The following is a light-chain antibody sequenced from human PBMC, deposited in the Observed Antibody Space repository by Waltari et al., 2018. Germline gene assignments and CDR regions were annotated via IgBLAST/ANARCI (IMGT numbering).Light chain of an antibody. Sequence: DIQMTQSPSTLSASVGDRVTISCRASQSVTGWLAWYQQIPGKAPKVLIYKTSRLQSGVPSRFSGSGSGTEFTLTISCLQPDDFATYYCQQYYTFPKTFGQGTKV. CDR3: QQYYTFPKT. CDR1: QSVTGW. J-gene: IGKJ1*01. CDR2: KTS. V-gene: IGKV1-5*03.